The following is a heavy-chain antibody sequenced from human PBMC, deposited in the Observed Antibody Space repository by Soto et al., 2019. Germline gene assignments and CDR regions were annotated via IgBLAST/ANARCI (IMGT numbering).Heavy chain of an antibody. CDR3: ARESSYGSGSYYSSFWFDP. D-gene: IGHD3-10*01. Sequence: GASVKVSCKASGYTFTGYYMHWVRQAPGQGLEWMGWINPNSGGTNYAQKYQGWVTTTRDTSISTAYMELSRLRSDDTAVYYCARESSYGSGSYYSSFWFDPWGQGTLVTVSS. V-gene: IGHV1-2*04. CDR1: GYTFTGYY. CDR2: INPNSGGT. J-gene: IGHJ5*02.